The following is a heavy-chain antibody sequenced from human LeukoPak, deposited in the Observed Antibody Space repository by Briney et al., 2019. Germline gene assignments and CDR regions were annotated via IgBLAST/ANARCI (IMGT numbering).Heavy chain of an antibody. CDR1: GGTFSSYA. V-gene: IGHV1-69*05. D-gene: IGHD3-10*01. CDR2: IIPIFGTA. J-gene: IGHJ3*02. Sequence: SVKVSCKASGGTFSSYAISWVRQAPGQGLEWMGGIIPIFGTANYAQKFQGRVTITTDESTSTAYMELSSLRSEDTAVYYCARDSAGVLSDAFDIWGQGTMVTVSS. CDR3: ARDSAGVLSDAFDI.